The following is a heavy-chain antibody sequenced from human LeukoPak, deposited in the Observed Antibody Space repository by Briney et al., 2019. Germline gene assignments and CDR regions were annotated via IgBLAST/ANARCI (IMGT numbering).Heavy chain of an antibody. CDR1: GYTFTGYY. Sequence: ASVKVSCKASGYTFTGYYMHWVRQAPGQGLEWMGWINPNSGGTNYAQKFQGRVTMTRDTSISPAYMELSRLRSDDTAVYYCARDTGTAMVIGYDYWGQGTLVTVSS. V-gene: IGHV1-2*02. CDR3: ARDTGTAMVIGYDY. D-gene: IGHD5-18*01. J-gene: IGHJ4*02. CDR2: INPNSGGT.